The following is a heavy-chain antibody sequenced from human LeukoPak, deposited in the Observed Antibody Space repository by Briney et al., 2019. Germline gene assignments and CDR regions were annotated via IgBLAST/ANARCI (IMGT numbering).Heavy chain of an antibody. J-gene: IGHJ5*02. CDR1: GYTFTGYY. CDR2: INPNSGGT. V-gene: IGHV1-2*06. D-gene: IGHD6-13*01. Sequence: ASVKVSCKASGYTFTGYYMHWVRQAPGQGLEWMGRINPNSGGTNYAQKFQGRVTMTRNTSISTAYMELSSLRSEDTAVYYCARGCRSAAGTSNWFDPWGQGTLVTVSS. CDR3: ARGCRSAAGTSNWFDP.